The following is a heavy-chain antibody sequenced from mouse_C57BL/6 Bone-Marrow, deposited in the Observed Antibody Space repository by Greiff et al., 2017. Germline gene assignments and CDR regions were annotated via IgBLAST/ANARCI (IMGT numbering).Heavy chain of an antibody. V-gene: IGHV5-4*01. Sequence: DVQLVESGGGLVKPGGSLKLSCAASGFTFSSYAMSWVRQTPEKRLEWVATISDGGSYTYYPDNFNGRFTISRDNANNTRDLQRSHLKSEDTAMDYCARDYSNYEDAYWGQGTLVTVSA. D-gene: IGHD2-5*01. CDR2: ISDGGSYT. CDR1: GFTFSSYA. J-gene: IGHJ3*01. CDR3: ARDYSNYEDAY.